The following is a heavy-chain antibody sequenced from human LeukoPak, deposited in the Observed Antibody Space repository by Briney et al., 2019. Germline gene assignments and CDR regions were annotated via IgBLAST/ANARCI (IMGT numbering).Heavy chain of an antibody. Sequence: GGSLRLSCAASGFTFSDYYKSWIRQAPGKGLEWVSYISSSGSTIYYADSVKGRFTISRDNAKNSLYLQMNSLRAEDTAVYYCARGYSSSLNAFDIWGQGTMVTVSS. J-gene: IGHJ3*02. CDR2: ISSSGSTI. CDR3: ARGYSSSLNAFDI. D-gene: IGHD6-13*01. V-gene: IGHV3-11*04. CDR1: GFTFSDYY.